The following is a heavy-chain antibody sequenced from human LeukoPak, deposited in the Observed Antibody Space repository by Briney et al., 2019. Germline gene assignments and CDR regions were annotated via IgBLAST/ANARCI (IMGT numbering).Heavy chain of an antibody. D-gene: IGHD6-13*01. V-gene: IGHV4-59*01. CDR2: MSYGGST. J-gene: IGHJ5*02. CDR1: GGSLTSYC. Sequence: SETLSLTCTVSGGSLTSYCWSWIRQPPGKGLEWIGHMSYGGSTNYNPSLKSRVTISLDTPKNQFSLKLSSVTAADTAVYYCARNRGGAAAGFDPWGQGTLVTVSS. CDR3: ARNRGGAAAGFDP.